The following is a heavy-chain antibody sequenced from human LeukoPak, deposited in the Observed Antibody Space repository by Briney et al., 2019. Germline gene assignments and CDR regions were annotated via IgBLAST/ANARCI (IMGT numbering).Heavy chain of an antibody. CDR2: IYYSGST. J-gene: IGHJ4*02. V-gene: IGHV4-59*01. CDR1: GGSISSYY. Sequence: SETLSLTCTVSGGSISSYYWSWIRQPPGKGLEWIGYIYYSGSTNYNPSLKSRVNISVDTSKNQFSLKLSSVTAADTAVYYCARHIQQWLPDYWGQGTLVTVSS. D-gene: IGHD6-19*01. CDR3: ARHIQQWLPDY.